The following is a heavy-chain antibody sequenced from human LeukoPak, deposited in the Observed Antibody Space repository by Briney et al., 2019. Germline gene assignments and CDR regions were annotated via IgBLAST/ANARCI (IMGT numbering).Heavy chain of an antibody. D-gene: IGHD6-19*01. CDR3: ARGEWLAHYFDY. V-gene: IGHV4-39*01. Sequence: PSETLSLTCTVSGGSISSSSYYWGWIRQPPGKGLEWIGSIYYSGSTYYNPSLKSRVTISVDTSKNQFSLKLSSVTAAATAVYYCARGEWLAHYFDYWGQGTLVTVSS. J-gene: IGHJ4*02. CDR1: GGSISSSSYY. CDR2: IYYSGST.